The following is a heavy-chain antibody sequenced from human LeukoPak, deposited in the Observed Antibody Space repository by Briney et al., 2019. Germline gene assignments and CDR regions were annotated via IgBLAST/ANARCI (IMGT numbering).Heavy chain of an antibody. CDR3: AHSPLSDAAGTFDY. CDR2: IYWSDDK. Sequence: SGPTLVNPTQTLTLTCTFSGFSLSTSAVGVGWIRQPPGKALEWLALIYWSDDKRYSPSLKSRLTITKDTSKNQVVLTMTNMDPVDTATYYCAHSPLSDAAGTFDYWGQGTLVTVSS. V-gene: IGHV2-5*01. D-gene: IGHD6-25*01. CDR1: GFSLSTSAVG. J-gene: IGHJ4*02.